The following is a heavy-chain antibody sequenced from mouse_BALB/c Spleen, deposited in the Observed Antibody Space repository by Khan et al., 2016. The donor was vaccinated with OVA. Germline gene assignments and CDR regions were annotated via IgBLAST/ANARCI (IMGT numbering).Heavy chain of an antibody. J-gene: IGHJ3*01. CDR2: INYSGST. V-gene: IGHV3-2*02. D-gene: IGHD3-3*01. CDR3: ARGRAY. Sequence: EVQLQESGPGLVKPSQSLSLTCTVTGYSITSDYAWNWIRQFPENKLEWMGYINYSGSTSYTPSLQSRISITRDTSKNLFFLQLNSVTTEDTATYYCARGRAYWGQGTLVTVSA. CDR1: GYSITSDYA.